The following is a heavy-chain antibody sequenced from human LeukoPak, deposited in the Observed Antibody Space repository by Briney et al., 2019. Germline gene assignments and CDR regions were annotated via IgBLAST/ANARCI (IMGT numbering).Heavy chain of an antibody. CDR3: ASSTTVTTALDY. Sequence: PSETLSLTCAVSGYSISSGYYWGWIRQPPGKGLEWIGSIYHSGSTYYNPSLKSRVTISVDTSKNQFSLKLSSVTAADTAVYYCASSTTVTTALDYWGQGTLATVSS. J-gene: IGHJ4*02. CDR1: GYSISSGYY. CDR2: IYHSGST. V-gene: IGHV4-38-2*01. D-gene: IGHD4-17*01.